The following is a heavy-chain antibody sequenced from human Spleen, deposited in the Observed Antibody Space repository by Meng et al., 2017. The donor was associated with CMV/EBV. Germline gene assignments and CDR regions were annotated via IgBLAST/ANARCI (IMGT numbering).Heavy chain of an antibody. CDR3: ARDPYCSSTSCYMGGSGWYYYYYGMDV. D-gene: IGHD2-2*02. CDR1: GFTVSSNY. CDR2: IYSGGAT. J-gene: IGHJ6*02. Sequence: GESLKISCAASGFTVSSNYMSWVRQAPGKGLEWVSVIYSGGATYYADSVKGRFTISRDNAKNTLYLQMNSLRAEDTAVYYCARDPYCSSTSCYMGGSGWYYYYYGMDVWGQGTTVTVSS. V-gene: IGHV3-53*01.